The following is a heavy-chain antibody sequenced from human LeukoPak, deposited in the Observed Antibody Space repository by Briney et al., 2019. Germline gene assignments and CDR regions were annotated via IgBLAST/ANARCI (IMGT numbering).Heavy chain of an antibody. CDR3: ARDMSGDVTGAFDI. Sequence: GGSLRLSCAASDFTFSDHYMSWIRQAPGKGLEWISYISTSGSTIYYADSVKGRFTISRDNSKNTLYLQMNSLRAEDTAVYYCARDMSGDVTGAFDIWGQGTMVTVSS. CDR2: ISTSGSTI. D-gene: IGHD4-17*01. V-gene: IGHV3-11*04. CDR1: DFTFSDHY. J-gene: IGHJ3*02.